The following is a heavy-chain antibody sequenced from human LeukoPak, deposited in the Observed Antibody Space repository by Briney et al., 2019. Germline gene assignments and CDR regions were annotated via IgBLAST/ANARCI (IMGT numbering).Heavy chain of an antibody. CDR3: AREGGSSWYYFDY. D-gene: IGHD6-13*01. CDR2: ISGSGGST. V-gene: IGHV3-23*01. CDR1: GFTFSSYA. Sequence: GGSLRLSCAASGFTFSSYAMSWVRQAPGKGLEWVSVISGSGGSTYYADSVKGRFTISRDDSKNTLYLQMNSLRAEDTAVYYCAREGGSSWYYFDYWGQGTLVTVSS. J-gene: IGHJ4*02.